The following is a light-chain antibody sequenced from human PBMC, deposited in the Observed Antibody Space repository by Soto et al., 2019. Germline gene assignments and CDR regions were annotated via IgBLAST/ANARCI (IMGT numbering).Light chain of an antibody. V-gene: IGKV3-11*01. CDR3: QQQSHWPVT. J-gene: IGKJ4*01. Sequence: EIVLTQSPATLSLSPGEIATLSCRASQTVFTALAWYQKNAGQAPRLLIHSASNRASGIPARFSGSGSGTDFTLTISRVEPEDFAVFYCQQQSHWPVTFGGGTKVEIK. CDR2: SAS. CDR1: QTVFTA.